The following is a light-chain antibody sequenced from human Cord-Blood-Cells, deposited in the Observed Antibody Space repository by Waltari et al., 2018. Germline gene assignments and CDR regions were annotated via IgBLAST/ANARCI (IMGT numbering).Light chain of an antibody. CDR1: QSISSW. V-gene: IGKV1-5*01. J-gene: IGKJ1*01. CDR2: DAS. CDR3: QQYNSYGT. Sequence: DIQMTQSPSTLSASVGDRVTITCRASQSISSWLAWYQQKPVKAPKLLIYDASSLESGVPSRFSGSGSGTEFTLTISSLQPDDFATYYCQQYNSYGTFGQGTKVEIK.